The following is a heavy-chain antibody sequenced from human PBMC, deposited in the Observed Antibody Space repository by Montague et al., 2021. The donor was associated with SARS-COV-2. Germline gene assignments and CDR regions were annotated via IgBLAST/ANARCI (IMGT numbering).Heavy chain of an antibody. V-gene: IGHV4-34*01. CDR1: EGSFSGFY. D-gene: IGHD5-12*01. CDR2: VSHTGKP. Sequence: SETLSLTCAVTEGSFSGFYWSWIRQPPGRGLEWIGEVSHTGKPNXNPTLESRVTMSADTSKNQSSLRLYSVTAADTAMYYCARGGAPWLRVRLVYWGQGSLVTVSS. J-gene: IGHJ4*01. CDR3: ARGGAPWLRVRLVY.